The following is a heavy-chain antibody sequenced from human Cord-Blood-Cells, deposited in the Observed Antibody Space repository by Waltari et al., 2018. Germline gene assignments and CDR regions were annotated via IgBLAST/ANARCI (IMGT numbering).Heavy chain of an antibody. D-gene: IGHD1-26*01. V-gene: IGHV4-34*01. Sequence: QVQLQQWGAGLLKPSETLSLTCAVDGGSFSGYYWTWIRPPPGTGLGWIGEINNSGSTNYNPSLKSRVTLSVDTSKNQFSLKLSSVTAADTAVYYCARDIVGANDAFDIWGQGTMVTVSS. CDR1: GGSFSGYY. J-gene: IGHJ3*02. CDR3: ARDIVGANDAFDI. CDR2: INNSGST.